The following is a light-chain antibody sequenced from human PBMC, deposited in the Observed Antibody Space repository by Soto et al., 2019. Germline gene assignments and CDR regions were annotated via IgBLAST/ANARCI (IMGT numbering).Light chain of an antibody. Sequence: IVLTQSPGTLSLSPGERATLSCRASQSVSSSYLAWYQQKPGQAPRLLIYGASSRATGLPDRFSGSVSGTDFTLTISRLEAEDFAVYYCQQYGSSRWTFGQGTKVEIK. CDR2: GAS. CDR1: QSVSSSY. V-gene: IGKV3-20*01. CDR3: QQYGSSRWT. J-gene: IGKJ1*01.